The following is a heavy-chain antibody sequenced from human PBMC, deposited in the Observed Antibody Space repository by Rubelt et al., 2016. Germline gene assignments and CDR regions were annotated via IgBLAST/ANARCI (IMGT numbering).Heavy chain of an antibody. J-gene: IGHJ3*02. CDR3: ARLSGNAQDAFDI. V-gene: IGHV4-4*02. D-gene: IGHD2-15*01. Sequence: QVQLQESGPGLVKPSGTLSLTCAVSGGSISSSTWWSWVRQPPGKGLQWIGEIYHSGSTNYNPSPKSRVTRSGDKSKNQFSLKLRSVTAADTAGYFCARLSGNAQDAFDIWGQGTMVTVSS. CDR2: IYHSGST. CDR1: GGSISSSTW.